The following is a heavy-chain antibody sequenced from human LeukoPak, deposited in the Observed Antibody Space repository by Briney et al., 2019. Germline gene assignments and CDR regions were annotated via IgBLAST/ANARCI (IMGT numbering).Heavy chain of an antibody. CDR1: GFTFSTYG. D-gene: IGHD6-13*01. V-gene: IGHV3-23*01. CDR2: ITGSGGST. J-gene: IGHJ4*02. CDR3: AKDRGAAAGTMEFDY. Sequence: PGGSLRLSCAASGFTFSTYGMSWVRQAPGKGLEWVSVITGSGGSTYYADSVKGRFTISRGNAKNSLYLQMNSLRAEDTAVYYCAKDRGAAAGTMEFDYWGQGTLVTVSS.